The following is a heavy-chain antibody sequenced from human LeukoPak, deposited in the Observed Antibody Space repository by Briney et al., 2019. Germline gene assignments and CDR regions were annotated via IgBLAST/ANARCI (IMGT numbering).Heavy chain of an antibody. Sequence: SETLSLTCTVSGGSISSNGYYWGWIRQPAGKGLEWIGRIYTSGSTNYNPSLKSRVTISVDTSKNQFSLKLGSVTAADTAVYYCARGTMIGRRDAFDIWGQGTMVTVPS. J-gene: IGHJ3*02. CDR3: ARGTMIGRRDAFDI. V-gene: IGHV4-61*02. CDR2: IYTSGST. D-gene: IGHD3-22*01. CDR1: GGSISSNGYY.